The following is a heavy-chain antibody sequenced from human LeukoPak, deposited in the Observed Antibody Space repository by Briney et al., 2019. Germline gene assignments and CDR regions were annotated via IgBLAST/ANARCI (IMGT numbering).Heavy chain of an antibody. J-gene: IGHJ5*01. V-gene: IGHV3-7*05. D-gene: IGHD2-15*01. Sequence: GGSLRLSCAASGFTFSSYSMNWVRQAPGKGLEWVASIKQDGSEKYYVDSVKGRFTISRDNAKNSVYLQMNSLRAEDTAVYYCARDQGYCSGATCFFWFESWGQGTLVTVSS. CDR3: ARDQGYCSGATCFFWFES. CDR2: IKQDGSEK. CDR1: GFTFSSYS.